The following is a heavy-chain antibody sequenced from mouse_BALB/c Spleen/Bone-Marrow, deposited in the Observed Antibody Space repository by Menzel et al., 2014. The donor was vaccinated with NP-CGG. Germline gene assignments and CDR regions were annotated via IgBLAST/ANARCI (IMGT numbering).Heavy chain of an antibody. D-gene: IGHD2-3*01. CDR2: VNPNVSGT. CDR1: GYTFTDYT. CDR3: ARGRWYY. J-gene: IGHJ2*01. Sequence: EVQGVESGPELVKPGASVKISCKTSGYTFTDYTLHWVKQSHGKSLEWIGGVNPNVSGTSYNQKFKGKASLTVNKSSTTAYMELRSLTSEDSAVYYCARGRWYYWGQGTTLTVSS. V-gene: IGHV1-22*01.